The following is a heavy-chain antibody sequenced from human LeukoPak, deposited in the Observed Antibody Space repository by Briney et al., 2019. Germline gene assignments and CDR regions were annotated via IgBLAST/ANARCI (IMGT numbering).Heavy chain of an antibody. V-gene: IGHV5-51*01. CDR1: GYSFTSYW. J-gene: IGHJ5*02. Sequence: GESLKISCKGSGYSFTSYWIGWVRQMPGKGLERMGIIYPGDSDTRYSPSFQGQVTISADKSISTAYLQWSSLKASDTAMYYCARQGATTYYDYVWGSYRYNWFDPWGQGTLVTVSS. CDR2: IYPGDSDT. D-gene: IGHD3-16*02. CDR3: ARQGATTYYDYVWGSYRYNWFDP.